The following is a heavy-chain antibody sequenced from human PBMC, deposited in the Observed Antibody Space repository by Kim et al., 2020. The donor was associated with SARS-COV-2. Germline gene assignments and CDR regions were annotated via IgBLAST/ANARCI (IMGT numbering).Heavy chain of an antibody. CDR3: APVYGSGSSPDGLDV. V-gene: IGHV4-34*01. D-gene: IGHD3-10*01. CDR1: GGSFSGYY. Sequence: SETLSLTCAVYGGSFSGYYWSWIRQPPGKGLEWIGEINHSGSTNYNPSLKSRVTISVDTSKNQFSLKLSSVTAADTAVYYCAPVYGSGSSPDGLDVWGQG. CDR2: INHSGST. J-gene: IGHJ6*02.